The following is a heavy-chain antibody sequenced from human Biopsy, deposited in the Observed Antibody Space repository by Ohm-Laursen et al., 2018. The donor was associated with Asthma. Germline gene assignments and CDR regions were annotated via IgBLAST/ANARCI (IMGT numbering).Heavy chain of an antibody. CDR1: GYTFNSAG. CDR2: ISVYNGNT. J-gene: IGHJ6*02. V-gene: IGHV1-18*01. Sequence: ASVKVSCNPSGYTFNSAGITWVRQAPGQGLEWMGWISVYNGNTKVAQKLQDRVTMITDTSTSTAYMELRSLGSDDTAVYFCARAVDYSHYYGIDVWGQGTTVTVS. D-gene: IGHD3-10*01. CDR3: ARAVDYSHYYGIDV.